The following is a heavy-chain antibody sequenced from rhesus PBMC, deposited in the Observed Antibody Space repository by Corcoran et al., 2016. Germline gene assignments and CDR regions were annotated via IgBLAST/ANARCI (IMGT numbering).Heavy chain of an antibody. Sequence: EVQLVESGGGLVQPGGSLRLSCAASGFTFSNYWMRWVRQAPGKGLEWVGFIKNKADGGTATYAESVKGRFTMSRDDSKNTLYLQMNSLKTEDTAVYYCARDRPFDYWGQGVLVTVSS. CDR3: ARDRPFDY. CDR2: IKNKADGGTA. V-gene: IGHV3S11*01. CDR1: GFTFSNYW. J-gene: IGHJ4*01.